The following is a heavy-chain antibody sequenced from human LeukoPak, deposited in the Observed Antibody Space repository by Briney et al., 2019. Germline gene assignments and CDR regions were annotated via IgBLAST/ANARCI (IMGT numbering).Heavy chain of an antibody. CDR3: ARGDETYYFDY. CDR2: IWYDGSNK. J-gene: IGHJ4*02. CDR1: GFNFSTFG. V-gene: IGHV3-33*01. Sequence: GRSLRLSCAASGFNFSTFGMHWVRQAPGKGLEWVALIWYDGSNKYYADSVKGRFTISRDNSKNTLYLQMNSLRAEDTAVYYCARGDETYYFDYWGQGTLVTVSS.